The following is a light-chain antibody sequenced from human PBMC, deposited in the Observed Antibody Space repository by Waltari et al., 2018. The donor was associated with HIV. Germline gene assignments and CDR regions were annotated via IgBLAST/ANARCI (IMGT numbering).Light chain of an antibody. CDR3: RQAATVPHT. CDR1: QNIGRS. Sequence: IQMTHSPSSVSVSVGRVLSISFRASQNIGRSLAWYQLKPGKPPKLLVSAASRLNDGVPALFHATGSNANYTFGIKNLESVDCAVYGCRQAATVPHTFG. CDR2: AAS. V-gene: IGKV1-NL1*01. J-gene: IGKJ2*01.